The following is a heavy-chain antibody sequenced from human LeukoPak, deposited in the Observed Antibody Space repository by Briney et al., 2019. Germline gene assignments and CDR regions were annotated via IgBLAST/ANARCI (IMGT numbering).Heavy chain of an antibody. CDR1: GYSISSGYY. CDR2: IYHSGST. D-gene: IGHD5-12*01. V-gene: IGHV4-38-2*01. CDR3: ARTVDTVATTDAFDI. Sequence: SETLSLTCAVSGYSISSGYYWGWIRQPPGKGLEWIGTIYHSGSTYYNPSLKSRVTISIDTSKNQFSLKLSSVTAADTAVYCCARTVDTVATTDAFDIWGQGTMVTVSS. J-gene: IGHJ3*02.